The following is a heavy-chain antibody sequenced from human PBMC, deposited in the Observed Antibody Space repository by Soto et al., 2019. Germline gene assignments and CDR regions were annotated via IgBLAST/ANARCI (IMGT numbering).Heavy chain of an antibody. J-gene: IGHJ6*03. CDR2: IFSNDEK. CDR1: GFSLSNGKVG. V-gene: IGHV2-26*01. CDR3: ARILFGRSVAGGYFYMDV. Sequence: HVTWKEAGPVLVKPTETLTLTCTVSGFSLSNGKVGVSWIRQPPGKALEWLAHIFSNDEKSYRTSLKSRLTISEDTSKSQVVLTMTNVDPVDTATYYCARILFGRSVAGGYFYMDVWGKGTTVNVSS. D-gene: IGHD6-19*01.